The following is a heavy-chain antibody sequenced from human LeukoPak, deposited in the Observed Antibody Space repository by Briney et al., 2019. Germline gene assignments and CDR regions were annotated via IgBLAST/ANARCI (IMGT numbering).Heavy chain of an antibody. V-gene: IGHV3-23*01. CDR1: GFTFSIYA. D-gene: IGHD4-17*01. Sequence: GGSLRLSCAASGFTFSIYAMSCVRQAPGKGLEWVSTISSSGGDTFYADSVKGRFTISRDNSKNTLYLQVNSLRAEDTAIYYCAKPRRSTVPSDYWGQGTLVTVSS. J-gene: IGHJ4*02. CDR2: ISSSGGDT. CDR3: AKPRRSTVPSDY.